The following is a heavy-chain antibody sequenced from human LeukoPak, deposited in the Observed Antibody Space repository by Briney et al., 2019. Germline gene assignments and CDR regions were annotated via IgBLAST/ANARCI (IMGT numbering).Heavy chain of an antibody. J-gene: IGHJ4*02. Sequence: SETLSLTCTVAGGSLNSHYWSWIRQPPGKVLEWIGYVFYPGSTNYNPSLKSRVTMSLDTSRDQFSLRLTSVTAADTAIYYCASRPADSTWYGVFDYWSQGALVTVSS. V-gene: IGHV4-59*11. CDR1: GGSLNSHY. CDR2: VFYPGST. D-gene: IGHD6-13*01. CDR3: ASRPADSTWYGVFDY.